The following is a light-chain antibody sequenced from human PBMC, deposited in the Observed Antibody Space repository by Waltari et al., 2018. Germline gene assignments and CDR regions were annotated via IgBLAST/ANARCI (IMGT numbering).Light chain of an antibody. CDR3: SSYISSSTLEL. J-gene: IGLJ2*01. CDR2: EVS. V-gene: IGLV2-14*01. Sequence: QSALTQPASVSGSPGQSTTISCTGPSSDVGGYNYVPWYQHHPGTAPNLMIYEVSNRPSGVSNRFSCSKSGNTASLTISGLQAEDEADYYCSSYISSSTLELFGGGTSLTVL. CDR1: SSDVGGYNY.